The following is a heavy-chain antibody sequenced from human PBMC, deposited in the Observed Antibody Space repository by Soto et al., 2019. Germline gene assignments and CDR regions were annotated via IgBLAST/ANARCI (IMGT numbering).Heavy chain of an antibody. D-gene: IGHD3-16*01. CDR2: ISGSGGST. Sequence: GGSLRLSCAASGFTFSSYAMSWVRQAPGKGLEWVSAISGSGGSTYYADSVKGRFTISRDNSKNTLYLQMNSLRAEDTAVYYCAKGIGVMITFGGAAAFDYWGQGTLVTVSS. V-gene: IGHV3-23*01. J-gene: IGHJ4*02. CDR3: AKGIGVMITFGGAAAFDY. CDR1: GFTFSSYA.